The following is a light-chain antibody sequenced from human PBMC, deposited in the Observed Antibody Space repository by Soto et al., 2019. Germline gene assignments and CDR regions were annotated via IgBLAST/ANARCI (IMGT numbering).Light chain of an antibody. CDR3: HQYNDSYPVT. Sequence: MTESPSTLSASLGERATLTCRASHSISSKLALYQQKPGQTPRLLIYDASTRVKGMPARFSGRGSGTELTPPISSMQSEDFSVYYCHQYNDSYPVTFGRGTKVDIK. J-gene: IGKJ1*01. CDR2: DAS. CDR1: HSISSK. V-gene: IGKV3-15*01.